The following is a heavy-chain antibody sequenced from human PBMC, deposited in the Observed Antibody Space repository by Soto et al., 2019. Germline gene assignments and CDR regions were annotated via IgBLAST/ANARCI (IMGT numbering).Heavy chain of an antibody. D-gene: IGHD3-10*01. CDR1: GGSISSSSYY. Sequence: QLQLQESGPGLVKPSETLSLTCTVSGGSISSSSYYWGWIRQPPGKGLEWIGSIYYSGSTYYNPSLELQVTFSDDTSKYQFSLKLISVTAADTAVYYCARHSRYYYGSGSYTLFDYWGQGTLVTVSS. CDR2: IYYSGST. J-gene: IGHJ4*02. V-gene: IGHV4-39*01. CDR3: ARHSRYYYGSGSYTLFDY.